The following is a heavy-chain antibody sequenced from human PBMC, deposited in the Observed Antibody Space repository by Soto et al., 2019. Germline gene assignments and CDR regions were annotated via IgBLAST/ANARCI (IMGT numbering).Heavy chain of an antibody. J-gene: IGHJ6*02. CDR3: ARDPSWIVATPGNGLDV. CDR1: GFTFSSYP. D-gene: IGHD5-12*01. V-gene: IGHV3-30-3*01. CDR2: ISYDGSNK. Sequence: GGSLRLSCAASGFTFSSYPMHWVRQAPGKGLEWVAVISYDGSNKYYADSVKGRFTISRDNSKNTLYLQMNSLRAEDTAGYHCARDPSWIVATPGNGLDVWGQGTTVTVSS.